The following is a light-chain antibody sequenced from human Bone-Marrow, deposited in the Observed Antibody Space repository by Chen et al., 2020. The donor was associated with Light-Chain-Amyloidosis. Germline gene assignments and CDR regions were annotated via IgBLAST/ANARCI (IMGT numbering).Light chain of an antibody. CDR1: DLPTQY. CDR3: QSADSSGTYEVI. Sequence: SYELTQPPSVSVSPGQTARITCSGDDLPTQYAYWYQQKPGPAPVLVIHRDTERPSGLSRRFSGSSSGTTATLTISGVQAEDEADYHCQSADSSGTYEVIFGGGTKLTVL. CDR2: RDT. J-gene: IGLJ2*01. V-gene: IGLV3-25*03.